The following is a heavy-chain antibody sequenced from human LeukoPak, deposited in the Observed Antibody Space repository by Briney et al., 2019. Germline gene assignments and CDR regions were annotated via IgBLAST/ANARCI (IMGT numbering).Heavy chain of an antibody. V-gene: IGHV3-9*01. CDR2: ISWYSGSI. Sequence: SLRLSCAASGFTFDDYAMHWVRQAPGKGLEWVSGISWYSGSIGYADSVKGRFTISRDNAKNSLYLQMNSLRAEDTALYYCAKDRSAAAAGTFDYWGQGTLVTASS. CDR3: AKDRSAAAAGTFDY. D-gene: IGHD6-13*01. CDR1: GFTFDDYA. J-gene: IGHJ4*02.